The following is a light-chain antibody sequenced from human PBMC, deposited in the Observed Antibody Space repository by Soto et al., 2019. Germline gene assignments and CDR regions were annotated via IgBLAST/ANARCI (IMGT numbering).Light chain of an antibody. Sequence: DIQMTQSPSSRFASVGDTVTITCQASQDISDNLNWYYQKPGKAPKVLIYDVSELQTGVPSRFSGRGSGTDFTFTINSLQPDDSGTYYCQQYDDLPITFGQGTRLEIK. V-gene: IGKV1-33*01. CDR3: QQYDDLPIT. J-gene: IGKJ5*01. CDR1: QDISDN. CDR2: DVS.